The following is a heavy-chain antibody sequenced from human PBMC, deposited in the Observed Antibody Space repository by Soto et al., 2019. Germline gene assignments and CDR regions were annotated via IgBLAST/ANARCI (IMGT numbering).Heavy chain of an antibody. V-gene: IGHV1-69*13. CDR2: IIPIFGTA. CDR3: AKGRSVYYYYGMDV. CDR1: GGTFSSYA. J-gene: IGHJ6*02. Sequence: SVKVSCHASGGTFSSYAIRLVRQAPGQGLECMGGIIPIFGTANYAQKFQGRVTITADESTSTAYMELSSLRSEDTAVYYCAKGRSVYYYYGMDVWGQGTTLTV.